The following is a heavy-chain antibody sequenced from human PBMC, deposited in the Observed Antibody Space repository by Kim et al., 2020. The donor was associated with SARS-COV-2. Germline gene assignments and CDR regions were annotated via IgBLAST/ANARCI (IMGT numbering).Heavy chain of an antibody. CDR2: ISGSGGST. CDR1: GFTFSSYA. D-gene: IGHD6-19*01. V-gene: IGHV3-23*01. J-gene: IGHJ6*02. Sequence: GGSLRLSCAASGFTFSSYAMSWVRQAPGKGLEWVSAISGSGGSTYYADSVKGRFTISRDNSKNTLYLQMNSLRAEDTAVYYCAKTAEASVAGYDYYGMDVWGQGTTVTVS. CDR3: AKTAEASVAGYDYYGMDV.